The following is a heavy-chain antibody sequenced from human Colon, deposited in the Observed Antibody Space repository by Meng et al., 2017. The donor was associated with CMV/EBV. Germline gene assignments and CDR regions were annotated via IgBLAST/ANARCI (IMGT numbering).Heavy chain of an antibody. CDR1: GFTFSSYA. V-gene: IGHV3-23*01. J-gene: IGHJ4*02. CDR2: ISGSGGST. D-gene: IGHD6-13*01. CDR3: AKMYWQQLVRRGYFDY. Sequence: GGSLRLSSAASGFTFSSYAMSWVRQAPGKGLEWVSAISGSGGSTYYADSVKGRFTISRDNSKNTLYLQMNSLRAEDTAVYYCAKMYWQQLVRRGYFDYWGQGTLVTVSS.